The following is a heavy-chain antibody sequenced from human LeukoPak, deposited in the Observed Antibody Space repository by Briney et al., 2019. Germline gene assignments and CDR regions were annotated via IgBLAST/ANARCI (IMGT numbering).Heavy chain of an antibody. CDR3: ARGTQYYYDSSGYYSRYFDY. Sequence: SETLSLTCTVSGGSISSYYWNWIRQPAGKGLEWIGRIYTSGSTDYNPSLKSRVTMSVDTSKNQFSLKLSSVTAADTAVYYCARGTQYYYDSSGYYSRYFDYWGQGALVTVSS. D-gene: IGHD3-22*01. J-gene: IGHJ4*02. CDR2: IYTSGST. V-gene: IGHV4-4*07. CDR1: GGSISSYY.